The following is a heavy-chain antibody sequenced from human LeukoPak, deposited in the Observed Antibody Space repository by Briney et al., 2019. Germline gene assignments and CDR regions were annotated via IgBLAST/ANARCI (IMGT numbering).Heavy chain of an antibody. D-gene: IGHD3/OR15-3a*01. CDR1: GITLNNYG. CDR3: AKRGVVIRVILVGFNKEAYYFES. Sequence: GGSLRLSCAASGITLNNYGMTWVRQAPGKGLEWVAGISDSGGSTKYADSVKGRFTISRDNPKNTLYLQMNSLRAEDTAVYFCAKRGVVIRVILVGFNKEAYYFESWGQGALVTVSS. J-gene: IGHJ4*02. V-gene: IGHV3-23*01. CDR2: ISDSGGST.